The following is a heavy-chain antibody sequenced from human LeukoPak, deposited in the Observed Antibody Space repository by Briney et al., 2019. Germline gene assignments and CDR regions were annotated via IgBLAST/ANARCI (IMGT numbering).Heavy chain of an antibody. Sequence: SDTLTLICTVWGGPNSSYYWLWIRQPPGKALEWIWYIYYSGSTNYNPSRKSRVTISVDTSKNQFSLKLSSVTAADTAVYYWARAGRYYYYGMDVWGQGTTVTVSS. J-gene: IGHJ6*02. CDR3: ARAGRYYYYGMDV. CDR1: GGPNSSYY. V-gene: IGHV4-59*07. CDR2: IYYSGST.